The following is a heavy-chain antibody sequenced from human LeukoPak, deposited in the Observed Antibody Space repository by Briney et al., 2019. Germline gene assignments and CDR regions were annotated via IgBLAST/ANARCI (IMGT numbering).Heavy chain of an antibody. CDR2: INHSGST. CDR3: AREVPVYYDFWSGYYTKPYYFDY. D-gene: IGHD3-3*01. J-gene: IGHJ4*02. V-gene: IGHV4-34*01. CDR1: GGSFSGYY. Sequence: SETLSLTCAVYGGSFSGYYWSWIRQPPGKGLEWIGEINHSGSTNYNPSLKSRVTISVDTSKNQFSLKLSSVTAADTAVYYCAREVPVYYDFWSGYYTKPYYFDYWGQGTLVTVSS.